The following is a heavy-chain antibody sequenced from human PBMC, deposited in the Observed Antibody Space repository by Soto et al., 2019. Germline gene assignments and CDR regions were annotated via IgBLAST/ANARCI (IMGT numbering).Heavy chain of an antibody. CDR2: IHYSGST. CDR1: GGSISGYY. D-gene: IGHD1-26*01. J-gene: IGHJ4*02. CDR3: ARGLLGATGYYYFGS. Sequence: WETLSLTCTVSGGSISGYYWSWIRQSPGKGLEWIGYIHYSGSTNYNPSLKSRVTISVDTSKNQLSLKLSSVTAADTAVYYCARGLLGATGYYYFGSWGQGTLVTVS. V-gene: IGHV4-59*01.